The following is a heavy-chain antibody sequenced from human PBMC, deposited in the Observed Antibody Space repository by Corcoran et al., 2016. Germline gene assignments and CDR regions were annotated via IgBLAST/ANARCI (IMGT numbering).Heavy chain of an antibody. CDR2: VYFSGDT. CDR3: ARHSGMTTASFFFDS. Sequence: QLQLQESGPGLVKPSETLSLICTVSGGSIGSRSYYWGWIRLPPGKGLEWIGSVYFSGDTYYNPSLKSRLTISVDTSKNQFSLKLSPVTAADTAVYYCARHSGMTTASFFFDSWGQGTAVTVSS. J-gene: IGHJ4*02. CDR1: GGSIGSRSYY. D-gene: IGHD3-10*01. V-gene: IGHV4-39*01.